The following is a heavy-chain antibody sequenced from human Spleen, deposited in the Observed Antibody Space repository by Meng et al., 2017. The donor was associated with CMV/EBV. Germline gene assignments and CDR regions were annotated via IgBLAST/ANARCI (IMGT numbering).Heavy chain of an antibody. J-gene: IGHJ4*02. D-gene: IGHD1-26*01. Sequence: STFTNYYVHWVRQAPGQGLEWMGVINFSGGTAAYTPQFQVRVTMTSDTSTSTASMELSSLRSEDTAIYYCARGGIGNSGSYYVLDYWGQGTLVTVSS. CDR3: ARGGIGNSGSYYVLDY. V-gene: IGHV1-46*01. CDR2: INFSGGTA. CDR1: STFTNYY.